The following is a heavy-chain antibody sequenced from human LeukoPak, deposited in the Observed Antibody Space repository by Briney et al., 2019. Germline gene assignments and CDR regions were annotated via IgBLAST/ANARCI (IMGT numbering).Heavy chain of an antibody. J-gene: IGHJ4*02. CDR3: ARLNDLGLDY. Sequence: SETLSLTCTVSGGSISSSSYYWGWIRQPPGKGLEWIGSIYYSGSTNYNPSLKSRVTISVDTSKNQFSLKLSSVTAADTAVYYCARLNDLGLDYWGQGTLVTVSS. CDR2: IYYSGST. CDR1: GGSISSSSYY. V-gene: IGHV4-39*07. D-gene: IGHD1-1*01.